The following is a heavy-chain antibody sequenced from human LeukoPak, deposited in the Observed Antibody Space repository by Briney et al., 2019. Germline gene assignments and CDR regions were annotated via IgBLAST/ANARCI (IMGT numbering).Heavy chain of an antibody. CDR3: ARTPSGYYDSSGYLDY. D-gene: IGHD3-22*01. CDR2: INHSGST. CDR1: GGSFSGYY. Sequence: SETLSLTCAVYGGSFSGYYWSWIRQPPGKGLEWIGEINHSGSTNYNPSLKSRVTISVDTSKNQFSLKLSSVTAADTAVYYCARTPSGYYDSSGYLDYWGQGTLVTVSS. J-gene: IGHJ4*02. V-gene: IGHV4-34*01.